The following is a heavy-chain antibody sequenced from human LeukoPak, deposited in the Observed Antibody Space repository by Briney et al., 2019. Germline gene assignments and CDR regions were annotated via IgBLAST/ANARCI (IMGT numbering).Heavy chain of an antibody. D-gene: IGHD4-11*01. Sequence: GGSLRLSCAASGFTFSSYAMSWVRQAPGKGLEWVSAISGSGGSTCYADSVKGRFTISRDNSKNTLYLQMNSLRAEDTAVYYCAKDPTVTMGYYYYGMDVWGQGTTVTVSS. CDR3: AKDPTVTMGYYYYGMDV. V-gene: IGHV3-23*01. CDR1: GFTFSSYA. CDR2: ISGSGGST. J-gene: IGHJ6*02.